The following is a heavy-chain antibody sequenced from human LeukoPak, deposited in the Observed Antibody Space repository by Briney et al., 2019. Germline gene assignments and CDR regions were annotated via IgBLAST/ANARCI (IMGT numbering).Heavy chain of an antibody. J-gene: IGHJ4*02. D-gene: IGHD5-24*01. Sequence: PSETLSLTCTVSGYSISSGYYWGWIRQPPGKGLEWIGSIYHSGSTYSNPSLKSRVTISVDTSKNQFSLKLSSVTAADTAVYYCARGGGQLRLDYWGQGTLVTVSS. CDR3: ARGGGQLRLDY. V-gene: IGHV4-38-2*02. CDR2: IYHSGST. CDR1: GYSISSGYY.